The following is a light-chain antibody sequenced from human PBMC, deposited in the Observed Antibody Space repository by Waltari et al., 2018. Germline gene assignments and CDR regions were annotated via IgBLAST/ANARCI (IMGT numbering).Light chain of an antibody. CDR1: HNIDVF. Sequence: GGSVTMSCRASHNIDVFLNWYQQKPGKAPKLLIFGASSLQNGVPSRFSGSGSGTDFTLTITSLSSEDSATYYCQQSQGFPYTFGQGTKLEIK. CDR2: GAS. CDR3: QQSQGFPYT. J-gene: IGKJ2*01. V-gene: IGKV1-39*01.